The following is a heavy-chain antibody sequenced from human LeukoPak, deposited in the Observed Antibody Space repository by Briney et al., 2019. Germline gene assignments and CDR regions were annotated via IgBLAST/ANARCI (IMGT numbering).Heavy chain of an antibody. V-gene: IGHV4-4*07. CDR1: GGSISSYY. CDR3: ARAPPGSSTSPINQNWFDP. J-gene: IGHJ5*02. CDR2: IYTSGST. D-gene: IGHD2-2*01. Sequence: PSETLSLTCTVSGGSISSYYWSWIRQPAGKGLEWIGRIYTSGSTNYNPSLKSRVTMSVDTSKNQFSLKLSSVTAADTAVYYCARAPPGSSTSPINQNWFDPWGQGTLVTVSS.